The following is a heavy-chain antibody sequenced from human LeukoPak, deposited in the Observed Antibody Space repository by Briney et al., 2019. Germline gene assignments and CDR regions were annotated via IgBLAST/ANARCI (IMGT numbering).Heavy chain of an antibody. J-gene: IGHJ4*02. CDR3: ARVARHDYTYYPGGSYFDY. Sequence: PSETLSLTCTVSGYSMSSGYYWGWIRQPPERGLEWIGSMYHTGSTYYNPSLKSRVTISVDTSKNQFYLKLSSVTAADTAVYYCARVARHDYTYYPGGSYFDYWGQGTLVTVSS. V-gene: IGHV4-38-2*02. D-gene: IGHD4-11*01. CDR1: GYSMSSGYY. CDR2: MYHTGST.